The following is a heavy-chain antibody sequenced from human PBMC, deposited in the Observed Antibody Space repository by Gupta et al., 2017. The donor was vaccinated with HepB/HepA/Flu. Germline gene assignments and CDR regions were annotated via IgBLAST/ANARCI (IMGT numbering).Heavy chain of an antibody. Sequence: QLQLRESGPGLAKPSETLSLTCTISGASISIHHWSWIRQPPGKGLYLIGSIHYSGCATYNSSPRRRVVFSIDTSNTTFSLTLTSLTAADTAVYYCAEMGGCFWGPGAPVTVSS. J-gene: IGHJ4*02. CDR3: AEMGGCF. CDR2: IHYSGCA. CDR1: GASISIHH. V-gene: IGHV4-59*11. D-gene: IGHD5-24*01.